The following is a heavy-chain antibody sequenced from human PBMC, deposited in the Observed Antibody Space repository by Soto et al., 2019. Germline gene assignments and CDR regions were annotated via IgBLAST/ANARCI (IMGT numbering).Heavy chain of an antibody. Sequence: GGSLRLSCAASGFTVSSNYMSWVRQAPGKGLEWVSLISGSGGGTYYADSVKGRFTISRDNSKNTLSLQMNSLRAEDTAVYYCARGDSNSWSDYWGQGTLVTVSS. CDR2: ISGSGGGT. V-gene: IGHV3-66*02. D-gene: IGHD6-13*01. CDR3: ARGDSNSWSDY. J-gene: IGHJ4*02. CDR1: GFTVSSNY.